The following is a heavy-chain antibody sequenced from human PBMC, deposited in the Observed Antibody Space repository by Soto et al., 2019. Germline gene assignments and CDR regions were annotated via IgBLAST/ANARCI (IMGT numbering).Heavy chain of an antibody. Sequence: PGGSLRLSCAASGFTFSSYWMSWVRQAPGKGLEWVANIKQDGSTKYYVDSVKGRFTISRDNAKNSLYLQMNSLRAEDTAVYYCARSPYDYIWGSYRLTIFFDYWGQGTLVTVSS. D-gene: IGHD3-16*02. CDR1: GFTFSSYW. CDR3: ARSPYDYIWGSYRLTIFFDY. CDR2: IKQDGSTK. V-gene: IGHV3-7*01. J-gene: IGHJ4*02.